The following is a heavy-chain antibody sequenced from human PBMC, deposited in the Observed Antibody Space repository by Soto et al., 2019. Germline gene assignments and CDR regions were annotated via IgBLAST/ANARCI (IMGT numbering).Heavy chain of an antibody. CDR3: AHRRDWIAVIN. V-gene: IGHV2-5*02. J-gene: IGHJ4*02. Sequence: QITLKESGPTLVKPTQTLTLTCTFSGFSLSTSGVGVGWIRQPPGKALEWLALIYWDDDKRYSPSLKSRLTXTXXTSQNQVVLTMTTMDPVDTATYYCAHRRDWIAVINWGQGTLVTVSS. CDR1: GFSLSTSGVG. CDR2: IYWDDDK. D-gene: IGHD6-19*01.